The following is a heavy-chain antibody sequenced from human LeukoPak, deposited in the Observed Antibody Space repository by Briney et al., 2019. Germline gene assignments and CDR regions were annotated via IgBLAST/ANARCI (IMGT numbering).Heavy chain of an antibody. CDR2: IKTKTDGETT. V-gene: IGHV3-15*01. CDR3: TTAYCSTTRCYGAFDL. J-gene: IGHJ3*01. D-gene: IGHD2-2*01. CDR1: GFTVSSNY. Sequence: GGSLRLSCAASGFTVSSNYMSWVRQAPGKGLEWVVRIKTKTDGETTDYAAPVKGRFTISRDDSKNTLYLQMNSLKTEDTAVYYCTTAYCSTTRCYGAFDLWGQGTMVTVSS.